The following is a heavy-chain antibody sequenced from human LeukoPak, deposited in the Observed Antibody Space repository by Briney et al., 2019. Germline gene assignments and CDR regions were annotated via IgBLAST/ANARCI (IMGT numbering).Heavy chain of an antibody. CDR2: IYYSGST. V-gene: IGHV4-39*07. D-gene: IGHD1-20*01. Sequence: SETLSLTCTVSGGSISSSSYYWGWIRQPPGKGLEWIGSIYYSGSTYYNPSLKSRVTISVDTSKNQFSLKLSSVTAADTAVYYCARGHRITGKGACWFDPWGQGTLVTVSS. CDR1: GGSISSSSYY. CDR3: ARGHRITGKGACWFDP. J-gene: IGHJ5*02.